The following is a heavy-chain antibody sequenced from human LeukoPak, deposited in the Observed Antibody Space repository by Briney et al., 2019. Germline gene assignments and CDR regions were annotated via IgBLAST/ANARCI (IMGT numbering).Heavy chain of an antibody. Sequence: SETLSLTCTVSGGSISSSSYYWSWIRQPPGKGLEWIGSIYYSGSTYYNPSLKSRVTISVDTSKNQFSLKLSSVTAADTAVYYCARERGYYGSGTHLIWFDPWGQGTLVTVSS. V-gene: IGHV4-39*07. CDR3: ARERGYYGSGTHLIWFDP. D-gene: IGHD3-10*01. CDR1: GGSISSSSYY. CDR2: IYYSGST. J-gene: IGHJ5*02.